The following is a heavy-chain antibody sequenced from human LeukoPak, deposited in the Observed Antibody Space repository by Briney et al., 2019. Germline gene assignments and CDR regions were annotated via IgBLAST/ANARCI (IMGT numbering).Heavy chain of an antibody. V-gene: IGHV3-7*01. J-gene: IGHJ4*02. Sequence: PGGSLRLSCAASGFTFSSYGMHWVRQAPGKGLEWVANIKEDGSEKNYVDSVKGRFTISRDNAKNSLYLQMNSLRAEDTAVYYCTRDRLACTSTACYSSFDYWGQGTLVTVSS. CDR3: TRDRLACTSTACYSSFDY. D-gene: IGHD2-2*01. CDR2: IKEDGSEK. CDR1: GFTFSSYG.